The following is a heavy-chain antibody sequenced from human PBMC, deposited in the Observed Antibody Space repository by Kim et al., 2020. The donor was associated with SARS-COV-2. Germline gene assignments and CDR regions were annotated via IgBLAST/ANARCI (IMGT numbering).Heavy chain of an antibody. J-gene: IGHJ1*01. Sequence: GGSLRLSCAASGFTFSSYAMHWVRQAPGKGLEWVAVISYDGSNKYYADSVKGRFTISRDNSKNTLYLQMNSLRAEDTAVYYCARGNGSYRGPFQHWGQGT. CDR1: GFTFSSYA. D-gene: IGHD1-26*01. CDR3: ARGNGSYRGPFQH. V-gene: IGHV3-30-3*01. CDR2: ISYDGSNK.